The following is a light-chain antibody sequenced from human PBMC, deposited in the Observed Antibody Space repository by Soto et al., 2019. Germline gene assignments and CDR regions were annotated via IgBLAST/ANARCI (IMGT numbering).Light chain of an antibody. CDR3: SSHAAGGV. CDR2: EVD. V-gene: IGLV2-8*01. Sequence: QSALTQRPSASGSPGQSVAISCSGTSGDVGTYNYVSWYQQHPGKAPKLIIYEVDKRPSGVPDRFSGSKSGNTASLTVSGLQAEDEADYYCSSHAAGGVFGEGTKLTVL. J-gene: IGLJ3*02. CDR1: SGDVGTYNY.